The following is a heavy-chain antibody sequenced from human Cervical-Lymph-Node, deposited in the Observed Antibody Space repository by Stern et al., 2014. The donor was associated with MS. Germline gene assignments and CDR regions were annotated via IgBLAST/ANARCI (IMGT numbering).Heavy chain of an antibody. CDR2: IWYDGSNT. CDR3: AREGGNTAEYFQH. Sequence: VQLLESGGGVVQPGRSLRLSCAASGFTFSSSGMHWVRQAPGKGLEWLGIIWYDGSNTYYADSVKGRFTISRDNSKNTLYLQMNSLRAEDTAVYYCAREGGNTAEYFQHWGQGTLVTVSS. D-gene: IGHD4-23*01. CDR1: GFTFSSSG. J-gene: IGHJ1*01. V-gene: IGHV3-33*01.